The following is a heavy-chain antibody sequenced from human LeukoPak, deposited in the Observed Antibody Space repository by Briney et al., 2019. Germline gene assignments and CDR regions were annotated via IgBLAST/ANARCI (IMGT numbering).Heavy chain of an antibody. CDR3: ARTLYLEGAVNYFDL. Sequence: GASVKVSCKASGGTFSSYAISWVRQAPGQGLEWMGSLIPILGVTNYAQKFRGRVTIVADTSPSTAYMDLSSLRPEDTAVYYCARTLYLEGAVNYFDLWGQGTLVTVSS. V-gene: IGHV1-69*04. J-gene: IGHJ4*02. CDR2: LIPILGVT. CDR1: GGTFSSYA. D-gene: IGHD1-26*01.